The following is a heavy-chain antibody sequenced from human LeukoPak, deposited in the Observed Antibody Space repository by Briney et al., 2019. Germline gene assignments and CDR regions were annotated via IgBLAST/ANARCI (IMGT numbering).Heavy chain of an antibody. CDR3: ARDLLHRGYAFDI. J-gene: IGHJ3*02. Sequence: PSETLSLTCTVSGGSISTYYWGWIRQPAGKGLEGIGRIYSSGSTNYNPSLTSRVTMSVDTSKNQFSLNLTSVTAADTAVYYCARDLLHRGYAFDIWGQGTMVTVSS. CDR2: IYSSGST. V-gene: IGHV4-4*07. CDR1: GGSISTYY. D-gene: IGHD5-12*01.